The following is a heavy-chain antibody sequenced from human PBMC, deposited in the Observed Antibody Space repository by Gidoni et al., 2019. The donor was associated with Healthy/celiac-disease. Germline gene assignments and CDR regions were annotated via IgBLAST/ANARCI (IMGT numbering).Heavy chain of an antibody. V-gene: IGHV3-33*01. Sequence: QVQLVESGGGVVQPGRSLRLSCAASGFTFSSYGRHWVRQAPGKGLGWVAVIGYEGSNKYYADSVKGRFTISRDNSKNTLYLQMNSLRAEDTAVYYCARDKGERQWLAYYYGMDVWGQGTTVTVSS. CDR3: ARDKGERQWLAYYYGMDV. J-gene: IGHJ6*02. D-gene: IGHD6-19*01. CDR2: IGYEGSNK. CDR1: GFTFSSYG.